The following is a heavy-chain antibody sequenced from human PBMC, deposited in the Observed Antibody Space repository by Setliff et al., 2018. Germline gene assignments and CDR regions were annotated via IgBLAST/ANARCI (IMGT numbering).Heavy chain of an antibody. CDR3: ARAPSVELVTIRTNSWFTY. Sequence: GASVKVSCKASGYTFRSYAFAWVRQAPGQGLEWVGWISVYNGDTNYAQKFQGGVTLTTDTSTSTAYMELRSLTSDDSAFYYCARAPSVELVTIRTNSWFTYWGQGTLVTVSS. J-gene: IGHJ4*02. D-gene: IGHD5-18*01. CDR2: ISVYNGDT. V-gene: IGHV1-18*01. CDR1: GYTFRSYA.